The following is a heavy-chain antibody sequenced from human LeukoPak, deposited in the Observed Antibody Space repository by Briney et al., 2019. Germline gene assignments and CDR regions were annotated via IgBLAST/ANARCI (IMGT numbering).Heavy chain of an antibody. Sequence: PSETLSLTCTVSGGSTNSGAYFWSWIRQHPGKGLEWIGYIYYSGSTYYNPSLKSRVTISVDTSKNQFSLKLSSVTAADTAVYYCAREQIVGATSPDAFDIWGQGTMVTVSS. D-gene: IGHD1-26*01. CDR2: IYYSGST. V-gene: IGHV4-31*03. J-gene: IGHJ3*02. CDR1: GGSTNSGAYF. CDR3: AREQIVGATSPDAFDI.